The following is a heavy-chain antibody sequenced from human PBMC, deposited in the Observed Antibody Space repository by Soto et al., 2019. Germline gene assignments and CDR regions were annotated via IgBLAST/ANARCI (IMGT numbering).Heavy chain of an antibody. CDR1: GFTLSGYA. CDR2: ISSNGVGT. V-gene: IGHV3-64*01. CDR3: ARRARADFYYMDV. Sequence: EVQLAESGGGLAQPGGSLRLSCAASGFTLSGYAMDWVRQAPGKGLEYVSGISSNGVGTYYANSVQGRFTISRDNSKNTGVFEMGSVRPEYMAVYYCARRARADFYYMDVWGKGTTVTVSS. D-gene: IGHD6-6*01. J-gene: IGHJ6*03.